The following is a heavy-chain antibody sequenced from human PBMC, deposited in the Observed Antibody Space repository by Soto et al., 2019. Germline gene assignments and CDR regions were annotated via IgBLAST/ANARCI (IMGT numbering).Heavy chain of an antibody. Sequence: QITLKESGPPQVKPTQTLTLTCTFSGFSLITGGVSVAWIRQPPGKALEWLALISGDDEKRYSPSLKSRLTITKDTTKNRVVFTMTNMDPLDTATYYCSHRRGMIMDVWGQGTTVTVSS. CDR3: SHRRGMIMDV. CDR2: ISGDDEK. J-gene: IGHJ6*02. V-gene: IGHV2-5*02. D-gene: IGHD3-16*01. CDR1: GFSLITGGVS.